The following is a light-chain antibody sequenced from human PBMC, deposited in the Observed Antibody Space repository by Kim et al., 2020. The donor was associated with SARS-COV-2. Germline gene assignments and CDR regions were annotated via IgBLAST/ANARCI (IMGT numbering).Light chain of an antibody. V-gene: IGKV3-20*01. CDR1: QSVSSNY. Sequence: LSPGERATLSCRASQSVSSNYLAWYQQKPGQAPRLLIDGASSRATGIPDRFSGSGSGTDFTLTISRLEPEDSAVYYCQQYGTSRTFGQGTKVDIK. CDR3: QQYGTSRT. J-gene: IGKJ1*01. CDR2: GAS.